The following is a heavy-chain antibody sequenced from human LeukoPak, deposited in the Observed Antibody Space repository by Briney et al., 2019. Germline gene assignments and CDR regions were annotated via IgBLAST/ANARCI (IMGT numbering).Heavy chain of an antibody. J-gene: IGHJ4*02. CDR1: GFTFSSYS. CDR3: ARDSDVHCSGGSCTNFDY. V-gene: IGHV3-21*01. Sequence: GGSLRLSCAASGFTFSSYSMNWVRQAPGKGLEWVSFISSSRSYIYYADSVKGRFTISRDNAKKSLYLQMNSLRAEDTAIYYCARDSDVHCSGGSCTNFDYWGQGTLVTVSS. CDR2: ISSSRSYI. D-gene: IGHD2-15*01.